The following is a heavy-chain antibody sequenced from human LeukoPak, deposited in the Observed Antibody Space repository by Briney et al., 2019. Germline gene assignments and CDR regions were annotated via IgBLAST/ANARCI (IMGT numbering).Heavy chain of an antibody. CDR1: GFTFRSFA. CDR2: ISGSGGST. J-gene: IGHJ4*02. CDR3: ARRDIVVVVSASDY. V-gene: IGHV3-23*01. Sequence: GGSLRLSCAASGFTFRSFAMNWVRQAPGKGLECVSAISGSGGSTYYADSVKGRFTISRDNSKNTVYLQMNSLRVDDTAVYYCARRDIVVVVSASDYWGQGTLVTVSS. D-gene: IGHD2-15*01.